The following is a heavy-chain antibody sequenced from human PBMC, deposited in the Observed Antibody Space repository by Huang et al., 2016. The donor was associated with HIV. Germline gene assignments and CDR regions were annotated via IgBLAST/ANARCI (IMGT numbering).Heavy chain of an antibody. D-gene: IGHD1-20*01. V-gene: IGHV1-69*13. Sequence: QVQLVQSGTEVKTTGSSVKGSCKAFGGTFRRYGISWVREDPGQGLEWTGGIIPIFGAANEAQKFQGRVTITADESTNTAYMELTSLRFDDTAVYYCARTSNWKAEYFRFWGQGTLVTVAS. CDR2: IIPIFGAA. J-gene: IGHJ1*01. CDR3: ARTSNWKAEYFRF. CDR1: GGTFRRYG.